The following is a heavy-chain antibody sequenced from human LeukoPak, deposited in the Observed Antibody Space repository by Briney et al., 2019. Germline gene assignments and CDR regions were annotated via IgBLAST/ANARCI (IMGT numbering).Heavy chain of an antibody. CDR1: GFTFSSYA. CDR3: AEDDGGSYFYYYGMDV. V-gene: IGHV3-23*01. J-gene: IGHJ6*02. D-gene: IGHD1-26*01. CDR2: ISGSGGST. Sequence: PGGSPRLSCAASGFTFSSYAMSWVRQAPGKGLEWVSAISGSGGSTYYADSVKGRFTISRDNSKNTLYLQMNSLRAEDTAVYYCAEDDGGSYFYYYGMDVWGQGTTVTVSS.